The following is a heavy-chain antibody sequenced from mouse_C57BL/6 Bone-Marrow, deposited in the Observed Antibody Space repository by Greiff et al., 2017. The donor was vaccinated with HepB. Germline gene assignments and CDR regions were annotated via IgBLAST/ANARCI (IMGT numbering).Heavy chain of an antibody. D-gene: IGHD2-14*01. CDR3: ARRGPFRYYYAMDY. J-gene: IGHJ4*01. CDR1: GYSFTSYY. Sequence: QVQLQQSGPELVKPGASVKISCKASGYSFTSYYIHWVKQRPGQGLEWIGWIYPGSGNTKYNEKFKGKATLTADTSSSTAYMQLSSLTSEDSAVYYCARRGPFRYYYAMDYWGQGTSVTVSS. CDR2: IYPGSGNT. V-gene: IGHV1-66*01.